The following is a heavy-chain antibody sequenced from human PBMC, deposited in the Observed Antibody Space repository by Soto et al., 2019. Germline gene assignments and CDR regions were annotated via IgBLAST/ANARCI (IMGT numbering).Heavy chain of an antibody. Sequence: PGGSLRLSCAASGFTFSTYAMSWIRQAPGKGLEWVSAISASGGGTYYVDSVKGRFTIFRDNSKNTLYLQMNSLRAEDSALYYCAKDHESDYWGQGTLVTVSS. CDR2: ISASGGGT. CDR3: AKDHESDY. V-gene: IGHV3-23*01. J-gene: IGHJ4*02. CDR1: GFTFSTYA.